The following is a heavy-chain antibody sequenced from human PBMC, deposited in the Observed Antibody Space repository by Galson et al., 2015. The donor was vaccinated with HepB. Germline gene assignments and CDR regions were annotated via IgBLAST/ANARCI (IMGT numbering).Heavy chain of an antibody. D-gene: IGHD6-19*01. V-gene: IGHV3-9*01. CDR3: AKGGIAVAGTDWYFDL. J-gene: IGHJ2*01. CDR2: ISWNSGSI. Sequence: SLRLSCAASGFTFDDYAMHWVRQAPGKGLEWVSGISWNSGSIGYADSVKGRFTISRDNAKNSLYLQMNSLRAEDTALYYCAKGGIAVAGTDWYFDLWGRGTLVTVSS. CDR1: GFTFDDYA.